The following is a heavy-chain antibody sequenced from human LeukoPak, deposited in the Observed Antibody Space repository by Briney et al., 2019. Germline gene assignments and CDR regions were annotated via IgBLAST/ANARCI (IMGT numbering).Heavy chain of an antibody. V-gene: IGHV1-69*11. Sequence: SVKVSCKASGGTFSSYAISWVRQAPGQGLEWMGRIIPILGTANYAQKFQGRDTITTDESTTTAYMELRSLRSEDTAVYYCARGGYSYGTSFDYWGQGTLVTVSS. CDR2: IIPILGTA. J-gene: IGHJ4*02. D-gene: IGHD5-18*01. CDR3: ARGGYSYGTSFDY. CDR1: GGTFSSYA.